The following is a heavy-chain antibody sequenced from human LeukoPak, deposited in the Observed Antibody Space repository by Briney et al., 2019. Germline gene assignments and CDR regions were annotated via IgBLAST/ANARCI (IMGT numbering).Heavy chain of an antibody. V-gene: IGHV3-30*18. D-gene: IGHD2-2*01. Sequence: GRSLRLSCAASGFTFSSYGMHWVRQAPGKGLEWVAVISYDGSNKYYADSVKGRFTISRDNSKNTLYLQMNGLRAEDTAVYYCAKGDCSSTSCYFTLHYYYYYGMDVWGQGTTVTVSS. CDR3: AKGDCSSTSCYFTLHYYYYYGMDV. J-gene: IGHJ6*02. CDR1: GFTFSSYG. CDR2: ISYDGSNK.